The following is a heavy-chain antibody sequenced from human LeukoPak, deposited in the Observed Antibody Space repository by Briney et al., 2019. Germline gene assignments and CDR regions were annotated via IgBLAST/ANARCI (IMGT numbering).Heavy chain of an antibody. CDR1: GFTFSSYG. J-gene: IGHJ6*03. V-gene: IGHV3-30*03. CDR3: ARGAVYYMDI. CDR2: ISYDGSNK. Sequence: GGSLRLSCAASGFTFSSYGMHWVRPAPGKGLEWVAVISYDGSNKYYADSVKGRFTISRDNSKNTLYVQMNSLRAEDTAVYYCARGAVYYMDIWGKGTTVTIS. D-gene: IGHD6-19*01.